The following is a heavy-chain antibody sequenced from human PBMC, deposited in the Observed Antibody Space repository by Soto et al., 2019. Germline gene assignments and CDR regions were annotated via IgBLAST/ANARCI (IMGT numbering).Heavy chain of an antibody. D-gene: IGHD5-12*01. Sequence: ASVKVSCKASGYTFTSYYMHWGRQAPGQGLEWMGIINPSGGSTGYAQKFQGRVTMTRDTSTSTVYMELSSLRSEDTAVYYCARDRATPGPFDIWGQGTMVTVSS. CDR2: INPSGGST. CDR3: ARDRATPGPFDI. CDR1: GYTFTSYY. V-gene: IGHV1-46*03. J-gene: IGHJ3*02.